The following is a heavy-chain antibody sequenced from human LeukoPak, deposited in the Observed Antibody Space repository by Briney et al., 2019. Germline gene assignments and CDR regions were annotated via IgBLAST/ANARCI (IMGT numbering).Heavy chain of an antibody. CDR2: IKTDGRTT. V-gene: IGHV3-74*01. J-gene: IGHJ4*02. Sequence: GGSLRLSCAASGMTFSNHWMHWVRQAPGKGLVWVSLIKTDGRTTIYTDSVKGRFTISRDNGKSILYLQMNSLRAEDTGIYYCTTGPSYGYEWWGQGTVVTASS. D-gene: IGHD3-16*01. CDR1: GMTFSNHW. CDR3: TTGPSYGYEW.